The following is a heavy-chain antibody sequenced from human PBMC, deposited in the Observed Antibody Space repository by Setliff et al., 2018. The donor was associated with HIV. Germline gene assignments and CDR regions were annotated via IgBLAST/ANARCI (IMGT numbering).Heavy chain of an antibody. CDR3: ARALYGDYGGDINWFDP. J-gene: IGHJ5*02. CDR1: GYSFINYA. D-gene: IGHD4-17*01. Sequence: ASVKVSCKPSGYSFINYAMNWVRQAPGQGLEWMGWVSTHTGSPTYAQAFTGRFVFSVDTSVSTAYLQISSLKAEDTAVYYCARALYGDYGGDINWFDPWGQGTLVTVSS. V-gene: IGHV7-4-1*02. CDR2: VSTHTGSP.